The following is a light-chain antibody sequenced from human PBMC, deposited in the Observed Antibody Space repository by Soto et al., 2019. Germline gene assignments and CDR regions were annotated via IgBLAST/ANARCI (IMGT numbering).Light chain of an antibody. V-gene: IGLV8-61*01. CDR1: SGSVSTTYH. CDR3: ALYMGSGIWV. J-gene: IGLJ3*02. Sequence: QTVVTQEPSFSVAPVRTVTFTCGLSSGSVSTTYHPSWYQQTPGQAPRTLIYNTDIRSSGVPDRFSGSILGNTAALTITGAQADDESHYYCALYMGSGIWVFGGGTQLTVL. CDR2: NTD.